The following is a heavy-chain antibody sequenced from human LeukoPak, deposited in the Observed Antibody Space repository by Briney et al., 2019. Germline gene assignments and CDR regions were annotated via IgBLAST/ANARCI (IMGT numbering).Heavy chain of an antibody. CDR2: IRGSGGST. V-gene: IGHV3-23*01. J-gene: IGHJ4*02. CDR3: AKDQSGWYAPSDY. CDR1: GFTFSSYA. Sequence: GGSLRLSCAASGFTFSSYAMSWVRQAPGKGLEWVSAIRGSGGSTYYADSVKGRFTISRDNSKNTLYLQMNSLRAEDTAVYYCAKDQSGWYAPSDYWGQGTLVTVSS. D-gene: IGHD6-19*01.